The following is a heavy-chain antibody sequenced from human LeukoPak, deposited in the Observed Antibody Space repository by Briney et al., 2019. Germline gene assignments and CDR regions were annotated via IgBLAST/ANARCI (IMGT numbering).Heavy chain of an antibody. D-gene: IGHD6-19*01. V-gene: IGHV3-23*01. CDR2: ISGSGGGT. Sequence: PGGSLRLSCAASGFTFSSYAVSWVRQTPGKGLEWVSAISGSGGGTYYADSVKGRFTISRDNSKNTLYLQMNSLKTEDTAVYYCTTEVAGGFDYWGQGTLVTVSS. CDR3: TTEVAGGFDY. CDR1: GFTFSSYA. J-gene: IGHJ4*02.